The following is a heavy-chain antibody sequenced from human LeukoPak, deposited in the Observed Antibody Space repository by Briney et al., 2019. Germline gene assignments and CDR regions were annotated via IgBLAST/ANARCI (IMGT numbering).Heavy chain of an antibody. CDR2: ISSSSSTI. V-gene: IGHV3-48*01. Sequence: GGSLRLSCAASGFTFSSYSMNWVRQAPGKGLEWVSYISSSSSTIYYADSVKGRFTISRDNAKNSLYLQMNSLRAEDTAVYYCARVEETATTAAIIRKYSYYYYYMDVWGKGNTVTVSS. CDR3: ARVEETATTAAIIRKYSYYYYYMDV. D-gene: IGHD4-11*01. J-gene: IGHJ6*03. CDR1: GFTFSSYS.